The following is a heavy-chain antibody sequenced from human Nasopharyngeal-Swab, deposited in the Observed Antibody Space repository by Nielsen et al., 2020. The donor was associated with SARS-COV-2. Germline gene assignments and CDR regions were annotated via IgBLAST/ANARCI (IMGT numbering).Heavy chain of an antibody. CDR1: GYTFTSYG. CDR2: ISAYNGNT. V-gene: IGHV1-18*01. Sequence: ASVNVSCKASGYTFTSYGISWVRQAPGQGLEWMGWISAYNGNTNYAQKLQGRVTMTTDTSTSTAYMELRSLRAEDTAVYYCARDLFYYYDSSGYLGGQGTLVTVSS. CDR3: ARDLFYYYDSSGYL. J-gene: IGHJ4*02. D-gene: IGHD3-22*01.